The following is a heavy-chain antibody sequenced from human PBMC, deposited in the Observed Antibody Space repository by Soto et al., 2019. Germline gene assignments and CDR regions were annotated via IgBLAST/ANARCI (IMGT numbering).Heavy chain of an antibody. V-gene: IGHV1-2*04. CDR3: ARDRYSSSLDY. D-gene: IGHD6-13*01. CDR2: INPNSGGT. Sequence: ASVKVSCKASGYTFTGYYMHWVRQAPGQGLEWMGWINPNSGGTNYAQKFQGWVTMTRDTSISTAYMELSRLSFDDTAVYYCARDRYSSSLDYWGQGTLVTVSX. CDR1: GYTFTGYY. J-gene: IGHJ4*02.